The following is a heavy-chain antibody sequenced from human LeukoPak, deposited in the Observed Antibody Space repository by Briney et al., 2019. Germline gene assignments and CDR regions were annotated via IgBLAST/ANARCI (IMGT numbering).Heavy chain of an antibody. Sequence: SETLSLTCTVSGGSISSYYWSWIRQPPGKGLEWIGYIYYSGSTNYNPSLKSRVTISVDTSKNQFSLKLSSVTAANTAVYYCARLYKGSYPRLYYFDYWGQGTLVTVSS. D-gene: IGHD1-26*01. CDR1: GGSISSYY. CDR2: IYYSGST. V-gene: IGHV4-59*08. J-gene: IGHJ4*02. CDR3: ARLYKGSYPRLYYFDY.